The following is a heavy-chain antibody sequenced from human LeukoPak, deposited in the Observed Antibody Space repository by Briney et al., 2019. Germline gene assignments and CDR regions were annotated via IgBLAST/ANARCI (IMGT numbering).Heavy chain of an antibody. D-gene: IGHD2-2*02. CDR1: GFTFSSYA. CDR3: AKGSKPTAILWGRTTYYYYGMDV. Sequence: PGGSLRLSCAASGFTFSSYAMSWVRQAPGKGLEWVSAISGSGGSTYYADSVKGRFTISRDNSKNTLHLQMNSLRAEDTAVYYCAKGSKPTAILWGRTTYYYYGMDVWGQGTTVTVSS. J-gene: IGHJ6*02. V-gene: IGHV3-23*01. CDR2: ISGSGGST.